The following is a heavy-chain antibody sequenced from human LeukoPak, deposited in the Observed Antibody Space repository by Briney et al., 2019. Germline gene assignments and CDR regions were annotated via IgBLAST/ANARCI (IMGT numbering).Heavy chain of an antibody. J-gene: IGHJ6*03. D-gene: IGHD3-10*01. V-gene: IGHV1-69*05. CDR1: GGTFSSYA. CDR2: IIPIFGTA. Sequence: GASVKVSCKASGGTFSSYAIGWVRQAPGQGLEWMGGIIPIFGTANYAQKFQGRVTITTDESTSTAYMELSSLRSEDTAVYYCARDKVRGYGSGSYTYYYMDVWGKGTTVTVSS. CDR3: ARDKVRGYGSGSYTYYYMDV.